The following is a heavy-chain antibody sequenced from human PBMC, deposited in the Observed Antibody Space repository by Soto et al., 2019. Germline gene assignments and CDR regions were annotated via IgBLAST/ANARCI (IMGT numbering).Heavy chain of an antibody. D-gene: IGHD2-2*01. CDR3: ARDEGYCSSTSCYVWWFDP. J-gene: IGHJ5*02. V-gene: IGHV1-3*01. CDR2: INAGNGNT. Sequence: QVQLVQSGAEVKKPGASVKVSCKASGYTFTSYAMHWVRQAPGQRLEWMGWINAGNGNTKYSQKFQGRVTITRDTSASTAYMDLSSPRSNDTAVYYCARDEGYCSSTSCYVWWFDPWGQGTLVTVSS. CDR1: GYTFTSYA.